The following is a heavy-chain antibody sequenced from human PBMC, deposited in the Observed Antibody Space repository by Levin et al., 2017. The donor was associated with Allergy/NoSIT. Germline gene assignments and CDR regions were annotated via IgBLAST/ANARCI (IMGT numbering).Heavy chain of an antibody. Sequence: SVKVSCKASGFTFTSSAVQWVRQARGQRLEWIGWIVVGSGNTNYAQKFQERVTITRDMSTSTAYMELSSLRSEDTAVYYCAATYDSSGYYLGYYYYGMDVWGQGTTVTVSS. CDR3: AATYDSSGYYLGYYYYGMDV. CDR1: GFTFTSSA. D-gene: IGHD3-22*01. J-gene: IGHJ6*02. CDR2: IVVGSGNT. V-gene: IGHV1-58*01.